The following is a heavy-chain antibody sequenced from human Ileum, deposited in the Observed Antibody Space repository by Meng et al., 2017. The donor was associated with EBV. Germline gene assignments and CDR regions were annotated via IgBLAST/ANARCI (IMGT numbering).Heavy chain of an antibody. CDR1: GYSFTSCA. CDR3: ARGHQTYHDY. CDR2: VHAGNGDT. D-gene: IGHD2-2*01. V-gene: IGHV1-3*01. J-gene: IGHJ4*02. Sequence: QVLCWQSGAEVKKPGASVKVSCKASGYSFTSCAIHWVRQAPGQRLEWMGWVHAGNGDTKYSQNFQDRLTIARDTSANTAYMDLSSLRSEDTAVYYCARGHQTYHDYWGQGTLVTVSS.